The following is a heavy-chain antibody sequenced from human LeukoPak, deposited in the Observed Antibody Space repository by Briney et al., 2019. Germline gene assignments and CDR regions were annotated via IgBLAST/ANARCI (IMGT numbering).Heavy chain of an antibody. CDR3: TTDPSITMIVAGYYFDY. J-gene: IGHJ4*02. CDR2: IKSKTDGGTT. V-gene: IGHV3-15*01. CDR1: GFTFSNAW. D-gene: IGHD3-22*01. Sequence: GGSLRLSCGASGFTFSNAWMSWVRQAPGKGLEWVGRIKSKTDGGTTDYAAPVKGRFTISRDDSKNTLYLQMNSLKTEDTAVYYCTTDPSITMIVAGYYFDYWGQGTLVTVSS.